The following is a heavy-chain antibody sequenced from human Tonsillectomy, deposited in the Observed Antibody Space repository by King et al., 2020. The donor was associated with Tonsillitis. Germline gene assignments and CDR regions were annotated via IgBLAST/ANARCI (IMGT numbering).Heavy chain of an antibody. Sequence: VQLVESGGGLVQPGGSLRLSCAASGFTFSSYWMHWVRQAPGKGLVWVSRINSDGSSTSYADSVKGRFTISRGNAKNTLYLQMNSLRAEDTAVYYCARDRATDWYFDLWGRGTLVTVSS. CDR3: ARDRATDWYFDL. J-gene: IGHJ2*01. CDR2: INSDGSST. CDR1: GFTFSSYW. D-gene: IGHD5-12*01. V-gene: IGHV3-74*01.